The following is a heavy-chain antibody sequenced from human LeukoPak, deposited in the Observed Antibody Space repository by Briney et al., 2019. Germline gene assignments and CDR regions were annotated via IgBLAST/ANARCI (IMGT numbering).Heavy chain of an antibody. CDR1: GFTVSSNY. V-gene: IGHV3-66*01. CDR3: ASDHSNSWYPYYFDY. J-gene: IGHJ4*02. Sequence: GGSLRLSCAASGFTVSSNYMSWGRQAPGKGLGWGSVIYSGGTTYSADSGNGRFTISRENSQTTLYLQMNSLRAEDTAVYYCASDHSNSWYPYYFDYWGQGTLVTVSS. D-gene: IGHD6-13*01. CDR2: IYSGGTT.